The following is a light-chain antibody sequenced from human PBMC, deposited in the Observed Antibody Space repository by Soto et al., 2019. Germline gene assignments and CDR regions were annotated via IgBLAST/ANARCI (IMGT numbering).Light chain of an antibody. CDR1: QSLAYSDGNTY. J-gene: IGKJ2*01. CDR2: KVF. V-gene: IGKV2-30*01. Sequence: DVVMTRSPLSLPVTLGQPASISCRSSQSLAYSDGNTYLNWFQQRPGQSPRRLIYKVFKRDSGVPDRFSGSGSGTDFTLKISRVEAEDVGVYYCMQGTHWPPYTFGQGTKLEIK. CDR3: MQGTHWPPYT.